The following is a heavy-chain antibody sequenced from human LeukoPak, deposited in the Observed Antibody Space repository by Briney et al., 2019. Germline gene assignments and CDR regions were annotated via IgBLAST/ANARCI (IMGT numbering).Heavy chain of an antibody. CDR3: ARVIGWELLRWFDP. D-gene: IGHD1-26*01. CDR1: GGTFSSYA. CDR2: IIPIFGTA. J-gene: IGHJ5*02. Sequence: ASVKVSCKASGGTFSSYAISWVRQAPGQGLEWMGGIIPIFGTANYAQKFQGRVTITADESTSTAYMELSSLRSEDTAVYYCARVIGWELLRWFDPWGQGTLVTVSS. V-gene: IGHV1-69*13.